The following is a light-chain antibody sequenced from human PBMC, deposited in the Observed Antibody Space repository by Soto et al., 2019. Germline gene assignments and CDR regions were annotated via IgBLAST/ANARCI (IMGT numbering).Light chain of an antibody. J-gene: IGKJ1*01. CDR2: GAS. CDR1: QSISSNY. CDR3: QQYVGWT. V-gene: IGKV3-20*01. Sequence: EIVLTQSPGTLSLSPGERATLSCRASQSISSNYLAWYQQKPGQAPRLLIYGASSRATGIPDRFSGSGSGTYFTLTISSPEPEDSAIYYCQQYVGWTFGKGTKVEIK.